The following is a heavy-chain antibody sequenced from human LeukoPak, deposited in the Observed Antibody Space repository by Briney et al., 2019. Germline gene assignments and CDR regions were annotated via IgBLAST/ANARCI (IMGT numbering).Heavy chain of an antibody. CDR2: TYYRSKWYN. D-gene: IGHD1-1*01. V-gene: IGHV6-1*01. J-gene: IGHJ3*02. Sequence: SQTLSLTCAISGDSVSSNSAAWNWIRQSPSRGLEWLGRTYYRSKWYNDYAVSVKSRITINPDTSKNQFSLQLNSVTPEDTAVYCCAREGLMNWSTGDDAFDIWGQGTMVTVSS. CDR3: AREGLMNWSTGDDAFDI. CDR1: GDSVSSNSAA.